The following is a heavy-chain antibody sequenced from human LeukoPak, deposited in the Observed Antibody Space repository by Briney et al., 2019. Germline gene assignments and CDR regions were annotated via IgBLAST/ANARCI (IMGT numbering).Heavy chain of an antibody. Sequence: SETLSLTCTVSGYSISSGYYWSWIRQPPGKGLEWIGYIYYSGSTNYNPSLKSRVTISVDTSKNQFSLKLSSVTAADTAVYYCARDFRRQYYDSSGPLDYWGQGTLVTVSS. J-gene: IGHJ4*02. CDR3: ARDFRRQYYDSSGPLDY. V-gene: IGHV4-61*01. CDR2: IYYSGST. CDR1: GYSISSGYY. D-gene: IGHD3-22*01.